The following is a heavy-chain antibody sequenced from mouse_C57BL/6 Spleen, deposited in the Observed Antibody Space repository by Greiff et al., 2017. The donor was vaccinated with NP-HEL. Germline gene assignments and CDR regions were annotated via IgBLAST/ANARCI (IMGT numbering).Heavy chain of an antibody. V-gene: IGHV1-7*01. D-gene: IGHD2-5*01. CDR2: INPSSGYT. CDR3: ARWDYSNLAWFAY. CDR1: GYTFTSYW. Sequence: QVQLKQSGAELAKPGASVKLSCKASGYTFTSYWMHWVKQRPGQGLEWIGYINPSSGYTKSNQKFKDKAKLTADKSSSTAYMQLSSLTYEDSAVYYCARWDYSNLAWFAYWGQGTLFNVSA. J-gene: IGHJ3*01.